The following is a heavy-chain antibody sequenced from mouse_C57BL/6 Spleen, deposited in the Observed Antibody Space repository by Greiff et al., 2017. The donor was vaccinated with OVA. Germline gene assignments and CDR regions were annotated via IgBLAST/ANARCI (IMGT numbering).Heavy chain of an antibody. CDR1: GFTFSSYA. CDR2: ISDGGSYT. D-gene: IGHD1-1*01. J-gene: IGHJ1*03. V-gene: IGHV5-4*01. CDR3: ARDSYGSSYWYFDV. Sequence: EVQLVESGGGLVKPGGSLKLSCAASGFTFSSYAMSWVRQTPEKRLEWVATISDGGSYTYYPDNVKGRFTISRDNAKNNLYLQMSHLKSEDTAMYYCARDSYGSSYWYFDVWGTGTTVTVSS.